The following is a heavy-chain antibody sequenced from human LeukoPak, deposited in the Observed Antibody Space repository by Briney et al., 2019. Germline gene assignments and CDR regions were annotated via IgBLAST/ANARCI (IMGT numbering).Heavy chain of an antibody. V-gene: IGHV1-2*02. CDR1: GYTFTGYY. Sequence: ASVKVSCKASGYTFTGYYMHWVRQAPGQGLEWMGWINPNSGGTNYAQKFQGRVTMTRDTSISTAYMELSRLRSDDTAVYYCARDPMSTWSGFLGDYWGQGALVTVSS. J-gene: IGHJ4*02. CDR3: ARDPMSTWSGFLGDY. CDR2: INPNSGGT. D-gene: IGHD3-3*01.